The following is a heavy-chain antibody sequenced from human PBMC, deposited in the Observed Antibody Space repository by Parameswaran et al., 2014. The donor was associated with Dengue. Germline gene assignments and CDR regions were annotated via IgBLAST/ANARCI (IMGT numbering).Heavy chain of an antibody. V-gene: IGHV1-2*02. D-gene: IGHD3-3*01. CDR3: ARDLHDFWSGFLNNWFDP. J-gene: IGHJ5*02. CDR2: INPNSGGT. Sequence: PGASVKVSCKASGYTFTGYYMHWVRQAPGQGLEWMGWINPNSGGTNYAQKFQGRVTMTRDTSISTAYMELSRLRSDDTAVYYCARDLHDFWSGFLNNWFDPWGQGTLVTVSS. CDR1: GYTFTGYY.